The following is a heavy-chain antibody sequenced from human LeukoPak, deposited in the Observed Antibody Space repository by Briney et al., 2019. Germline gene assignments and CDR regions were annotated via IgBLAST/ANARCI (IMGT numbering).Heavy chain of an antibody. CDR2: ISGSGGST. CDR3: AKVYMTTVTTDY. V-gene: IGHV3-23*01. CDR1: GFTFSSYA. D-gene: IGHD4-17*01. Sequence: TGGSLRLSCAASGFTFSSYAMSWVRQAPGKGQEWVSAISGSGGSTYYADSVKGRFTISRDNSKNTLYLQMNSLRAEDTAVYYCAKVYMTTVTTDYWGQGTLVTVSS. J-gene: IGHJ4*02.